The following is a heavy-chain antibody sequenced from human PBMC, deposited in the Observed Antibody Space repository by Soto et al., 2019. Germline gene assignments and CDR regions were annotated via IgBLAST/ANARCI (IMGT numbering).Heavy chain of an antibody. D-gene: IGHD5-12*01. V-gene: IGHV2-26*01. CDR3: ARIERYSTYEYFDF. Sequence: SGPTLVNPTETLTLTCTVSGFSLSHIRVGVGWIRQPPGKALEWLAHVFSNDAKSYSPSLKGGLTISRDTFRSQVVLTMTNVDPVDTATYFCARIERYSTYEYFDFWGQGTLVTVSS. CDR1: GFSLSHIRVG. J-gene: IGHJ4*02. CDR2: VFSNDAK.